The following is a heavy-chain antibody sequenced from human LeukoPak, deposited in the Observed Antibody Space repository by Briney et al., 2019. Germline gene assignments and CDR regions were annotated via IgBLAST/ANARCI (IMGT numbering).Heavy chain of an antibody. CDR3: ARVRPGGHMDV. V-gene: IGHV3-48*01. D-gene: IGHD1-1*01. J-gene: IGHJ6*03. CDR1: EFAFSTNS. CDR2: ISSSSGTI. Sequence: GGSLRLSCAASEFAFSTNSMNWVRQAPGKGLEWLSYISSSSGTISYADSVKGRFTISKDNAKNSLYLQMNSLRADDMAVYYCARVRPGGHMDVWGKGTTVTVSS.